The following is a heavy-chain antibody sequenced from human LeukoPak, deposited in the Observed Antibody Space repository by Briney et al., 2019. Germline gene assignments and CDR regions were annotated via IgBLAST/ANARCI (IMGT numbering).Heavy chain of an antibody. V-gene: IGHV4-59*08. CDR1: GSSISSYY. CDR2: IYYSGSINST. J-gene: IGHJ4*02. CDR3: ARAIVPWGYYFDY. D-gene: IGHD2-8*01. Sequence: SETLSLTCTVSGSSISSYYWSWIRQPPGKGLEWIGYIYYSGSINSTNYSPSLKSRVTISVDTSKNQFSLKLNSMTAADTAMYYCARAIVPWGYYFDYWGQGTLVTVSS.